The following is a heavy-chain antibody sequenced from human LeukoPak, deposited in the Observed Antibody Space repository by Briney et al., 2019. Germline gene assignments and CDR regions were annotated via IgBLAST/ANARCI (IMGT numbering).Heavy chain of an antibody. CDR3: AREVITFGEVIVNYFDY. CDR1: GGSISSISYY. Sequence: PSETLSLTCTVSGGSISSISYYWSWIRQSPEKGLEWIGYIHYSGSTKYNPSLKSRFTISVDTSKSQFSLKLTSVTAADTAVYYCAREVITFGEVIVNYFDYWGQGSLVTVSS. V-gene: IGHV4-61*01. J-gene: IGHJ4*02. CDR2: IHYSGST. D-gene: IGHD3-16*02.